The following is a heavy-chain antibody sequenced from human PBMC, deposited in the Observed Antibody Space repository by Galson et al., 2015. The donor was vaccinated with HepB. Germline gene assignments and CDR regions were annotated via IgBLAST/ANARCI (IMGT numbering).Heavy chain of an antibody. CDR2: ISYDGSNK. CDR1: GFTFSSYA. CDR3: ARDGGVTTFDY. J-gene: IGHJ4*02. D-gene: IGHD4-17*01. Sequence: SLRLSCAASGFTFSSYAMHWVRQAPGKGLEWVAVISYDGSNKYYADSVKGRFTISRDNSKNTLYLQMNSLRAEDTAVYYCARDGGVTTFDYWGQGTLVTVSS. V-gene: IGHV3-30*04.